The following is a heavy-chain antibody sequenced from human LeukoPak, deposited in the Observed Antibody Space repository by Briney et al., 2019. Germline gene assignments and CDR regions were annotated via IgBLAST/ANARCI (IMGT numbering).Heavy chain of an antibody. CDR2: INSNGGST. CDR1: GFTFSSYA. CDR3: ARVRVSVTTPYFDN. J-gene: IGHJ4*02. Sequence: PGGSLRLSCAASGFTFSSYAIHWVRQAPGKGLEYVSAINSNGGSTYYANSVKGRFTISRDNSKNTVYLQMGSLRVEDMAVYFCARVRVSVTTPYFDNWGQGTLVTVSS. V-gene: IGHV3-64*01. D-gene: IGHD4-17*01.